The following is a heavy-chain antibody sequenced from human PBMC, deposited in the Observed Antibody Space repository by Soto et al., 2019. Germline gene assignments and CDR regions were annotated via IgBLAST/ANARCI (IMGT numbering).Heavy chain of an antibody. CDR1: GFTLSSFW. CDR3: AKRGVDTFGLSY. J-gene: IGHJ4*02. Sequence: EVQLVESGGGLVQPGGSLRLSCPVSGFTLSSFWMHWVRQAPGEGLVWVSRINTDGSSTSYADSVKGRFTISRDNAKNTLYLQMNSLRVEDTAMYYCAKRGVDTFGLSYWGQGTLVTVSS. D-gene: IGHD3-10*01. V-gene: IGHV3-74*01. CDR2: INTDGSST.